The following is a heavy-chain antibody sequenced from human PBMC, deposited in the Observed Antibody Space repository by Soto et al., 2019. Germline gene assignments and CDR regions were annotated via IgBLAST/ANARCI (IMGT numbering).Heavy chain of an antibody. J-gene: IGHJ6*02. Sequence: PGGSLRLSCAASGFTFSSYSMNWVRQAPGKGLEWVSSISSSSYIYYADSVKGRFTISRDNAKNSLYLQMNSLRAEDTAVYYCAKPPAPKLGMDVWGQGTTVTVSS. V-gene: IGHV3-21*01. CDR1: GFTFSSYS. D-gene: IGHD1-7*01. CDR2: ISSSSYI. CDR3: AKPPAPKLGMDV.